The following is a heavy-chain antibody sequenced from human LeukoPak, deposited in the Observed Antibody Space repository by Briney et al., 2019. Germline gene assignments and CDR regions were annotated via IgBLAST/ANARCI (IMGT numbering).Heavy chain of an antibody. D-gene: IGHD2-2*01. V-gene: IGHV3-23*01. CDR3: ATPVVVPAAAFDY. CDR1: GFTFSSYA. J-gene: IGHJ4*02. CDR2: ISGSGDNT. Sequence: GGSLRLSCAASGFTFSSYAMSWVRQPPGKGLEWVSGISGSGDNTYYADSVKGRFTISRDNSKKTLYLHLNSLRVEDAAVYYCATPVVVPAAAFDYWGQGTLVTVSS.